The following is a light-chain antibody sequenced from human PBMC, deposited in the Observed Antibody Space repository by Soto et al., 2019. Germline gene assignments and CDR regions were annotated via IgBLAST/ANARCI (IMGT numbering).Light chain of an antibody. V-gene: IGLV2-14*01. CDR3: SSFTSSNTHV. CDR1: SSDVGGYNY. CDR2: EVS. Sequence: QSALTQPASVSGSPGQSITTSCTGTSSDVGGYNYVSWYQQHPGKAPKLMIYEVSNRPSGVSNRFSGSKSGNTASLTISGLQAEDEADYYCSSFTSSNTHVFGTGTKLTVL. J-gene: IGLJ1*01.